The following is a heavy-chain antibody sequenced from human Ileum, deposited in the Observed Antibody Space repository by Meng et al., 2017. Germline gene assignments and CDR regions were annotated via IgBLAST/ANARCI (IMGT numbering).Heavy chain of an antibody. V-gene: IGHV4-34*01. D-gene: IGHD3-10*01. Sequence: QVTPPQWGAGLLKPSETLSLTCTVYGGSFSAYYWIWIRQAPGRGLEWIGDFDYTGATNYNPSLKSRLSISLDTSKNQFSLSLSSVTAADTAIYYCARRRGYYTSGDSEWGQGTLVTVSS. CDR1: GGSFSAYY. CDR2: FDYTGAT. CDR3: ARRRGYYTSGDSE. J-gene: IGHJ4*02.